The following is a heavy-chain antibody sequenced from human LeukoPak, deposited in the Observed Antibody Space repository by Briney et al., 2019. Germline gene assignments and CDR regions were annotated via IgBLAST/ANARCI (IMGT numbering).Heavy chain of an antibody. CDR3: ARLSYYDFWSGYEGCFDY. D-gene: IGHD3-3*01. J-gene: IGHJ4*02. V-gene: IGHV4-59*01. CDR2: IYYSGST. CDR1: GGSISSYY. Sequence: SETLSLTCTVSGGSISSYYWSWIRQPPGKGLEWIGYIYYSGSTNYNPSLKSRVTISVDTSKSQFSLKLSSVTAADTAVYYCARLSYYDFWSGYEGCFDYWGQGTLVTVSS.